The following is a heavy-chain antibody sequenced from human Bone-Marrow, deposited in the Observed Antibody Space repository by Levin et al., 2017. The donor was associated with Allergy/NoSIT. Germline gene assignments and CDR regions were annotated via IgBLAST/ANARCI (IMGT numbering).Heavy chain of an antibody. Sequence: ASVKVSCKASGYTFTSYGISWVRQAPGQGLEWMGWISTYNGNTNYAQKLQGRVTMTTDTSTSTAYMELRSLRSDDTAVYYCARDLYTTGTGTEDGFDIWGQGTMVTVSS. CDR2: ISTYNGNT. CDR1: GYTFTSYG. D-gene: IGHD1-1*01. V-gene: IGHV1-18*01. CDR3: ARDLYTTGTGTEDGFDI. J-gene: IGHJ3*02.